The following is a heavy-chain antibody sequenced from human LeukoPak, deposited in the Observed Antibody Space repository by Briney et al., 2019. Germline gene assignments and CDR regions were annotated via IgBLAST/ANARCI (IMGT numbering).Heavy chain of an antibody. D-gene: IGHD4-11*01. V-gene: IGHV4-59*12. CDR1: GGSISSYY. J-gene: IGHJ6*02. Sequence: SETLSLTCTVSGGSISSYYWSWIRQPPGKGLEWIGYIYYSGSTNYNPSLKSRVTISVDTSKNQFSLKLSSVTAADTAVYYCARVSDYSNYGMDVWGQGTTVTVSS. CDR2: IYYSGST. CDR3: ARVSDYSNYGMDV.